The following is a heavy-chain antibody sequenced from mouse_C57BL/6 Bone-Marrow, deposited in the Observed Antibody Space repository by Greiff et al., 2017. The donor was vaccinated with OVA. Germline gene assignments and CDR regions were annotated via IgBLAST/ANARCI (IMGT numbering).Heavy chain of an antibody. CDR3: ARRRHGNYGGDPPWFAY. CDR1: GFTFSSYG. CDR2: ISSGGSYT. J-gene: IGHJ3*01. V-gene: IGHV5-6*02. Sequence: EVKLVESGGDLVKPGGSLKLSCAASGFTFSSYGMSWVRQTPDKRLEWVATISSGGSYTYYPDSVKGRFTISRDNAKNTLYLQMRRLKSEDTAMYYCARRRHGNYGGDPPWFAYWGQGTLVTVSA. D-gene: IGHD2-1*01.